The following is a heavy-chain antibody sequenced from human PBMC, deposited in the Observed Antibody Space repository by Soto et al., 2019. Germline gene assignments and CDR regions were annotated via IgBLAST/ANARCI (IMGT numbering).Heavy chain of an antibody. CDR2: ISPSSSYM. Sequence: GGSQRLSCTASGCHFSLYSMDWVRQAPGKGLEWVSSISPSSSYMYYADSVKGRFTTSRDNRKNSFFLQMNSLRAEDTAVYYCAFALLGPEGSLDPWGQGTLVNVSS. J-gene: IGHJ5*02. V-gene: IGHV3-21*01. CDR3: AFALLGPEGSLDP. CDR1: GCHFSLYS.